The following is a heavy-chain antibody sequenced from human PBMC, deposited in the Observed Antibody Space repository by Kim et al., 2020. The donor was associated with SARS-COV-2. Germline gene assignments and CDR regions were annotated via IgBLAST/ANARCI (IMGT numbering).Heavy chain of an antibody. CDR3: ARGDCSSTSCYSDYYGMDV. Sequence: GSLRLSCAASGFTFSSYGMHWVRQAPGKGLEWGAVISYDGSNKYYADSVKGRFTISRDNSKNTLYLQMNSLRAEDTAVYYCARGDCSSTSCYSDYYGMDVWGQGTTVTVSS. J-gene: IGHJ6*02. CDR2: ISYDGSNK. D-gene: IGHD2-2*01. CDR1: GFTFSSYG. V-gene: IGHV3-30*03.